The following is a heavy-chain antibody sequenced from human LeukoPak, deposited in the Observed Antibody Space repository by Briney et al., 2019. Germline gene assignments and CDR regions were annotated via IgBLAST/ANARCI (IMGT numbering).Heavy chain of an antibody. J-gene: IGHJ4*02. D-gene: IGHD3-3*01. Sequence: SETLSLTCTVSSYSISSGYYWGWIRQPPGKGLEWIGSIYHSGNTYYNPSLKSRVTISIDTSKNQFSLKLSSVTAADTAVYYCAKSAGGYYDFWSGYYDYFDYWGQGTLVTVSS. CDR2: IYHSGNT. CDR1: SYSISSGYY. V-gene: IGHV4-38-2*02. CDR3: AKSAGGYYDFWSGYYDYFDY.